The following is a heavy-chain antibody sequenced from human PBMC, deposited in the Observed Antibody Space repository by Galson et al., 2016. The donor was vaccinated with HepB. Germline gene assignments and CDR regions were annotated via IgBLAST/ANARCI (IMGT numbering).Heavy chain of an antibody. CDR1: GFTFSNYG. V-gene: IGHV3-30*18. CDR3: ANGNFDY. CDR2: ISYEGSNR. J-gene: IGHJ4*02. D-gene: IGHD1-14*01. Sequence: SLRLSCAVSGFTFSNYGMHWVRQAPGKGLEWVAVISYEGSNRFYADSVKGRFTISRDNPTSTLYLQINDARTEDTAVYYCANGNFDYWGQGTLVTVSS.